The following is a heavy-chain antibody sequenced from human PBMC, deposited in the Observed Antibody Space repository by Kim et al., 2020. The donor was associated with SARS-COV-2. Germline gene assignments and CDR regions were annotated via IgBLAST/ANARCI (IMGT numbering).Heavy chain of an antibody. V-gene: IGHV3-66*04. D-gene: IGHD2-2*01. CDR3: ARLRVGEELDY. J-gene: IGHJ4*02. Sequence: TNYADPVKGRFTISRDNSKNTLYLQMNSLRAEDTAVYYCARLRVGEELDYWGQGTLVTVSS. CDR2: T.